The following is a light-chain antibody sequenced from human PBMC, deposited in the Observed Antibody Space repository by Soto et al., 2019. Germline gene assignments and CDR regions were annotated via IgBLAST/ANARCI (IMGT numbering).Light chain of an antibody. J-gene: IGKJ2*01. Sequence: EIVLTQSPGTLSLSPGERATLSCRASQSVSSSYLAWYPQRPGQAPRLLIYGASGRATGIPDRFSGSGSGTDFTLTISRLEPEDFAVYYCQQYGSSPGYTFGQGTKLEIK. CDR3: QQYGSSPGYT. V-gene: IGKV3-20*01. CDR2: GAS. CDR1: QSVSSSY.